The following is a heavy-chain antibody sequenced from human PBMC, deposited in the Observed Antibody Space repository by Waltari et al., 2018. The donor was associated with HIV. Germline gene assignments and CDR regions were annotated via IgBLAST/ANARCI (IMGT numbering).Heavy chain of an antibody. Sequence: QVHLPPCGAGQLKPSETLSLTFAVYGGSFSTFYLSWIRQSPGKGLEWIGEVRPGGSTNSNPSLMSRVTISEDTSKNQFSLKLASVTAADTAVYYCARWCLGYRWTCDAFDIWGQGTMVVVSS. V-gene: IGHV4-34*01. D-gene: IGHD3-16*01. J-gene: IGHJ3*02. CDR1: GGSFSTFY. CDR2: VRPGGST. CDR3: ARWCLGYRWTCDAFDI.